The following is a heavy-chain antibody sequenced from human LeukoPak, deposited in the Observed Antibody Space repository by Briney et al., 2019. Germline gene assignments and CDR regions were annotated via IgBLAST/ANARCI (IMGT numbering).Heavy chain of an antibody. V-gene: IGHV3-7*01. CDR2: IKQDGSEK. CDR1: GFTFSSYW. CDR3: ARDYTYYDILTGYPYWYFDL. Sequence: PGGSLRLSCAASGFTFSSYWMSWGRQAPGKGLERVANIKQDGSEKYYVDSVKGRFTISRDSAKNSLYLQMNSLRAEDTAVYYCARDYTYYDILTGYPYWYFDLWGRGTLVTVSS. D-gene: IGHD3-9*01. J-gene: IGHJ2*01.